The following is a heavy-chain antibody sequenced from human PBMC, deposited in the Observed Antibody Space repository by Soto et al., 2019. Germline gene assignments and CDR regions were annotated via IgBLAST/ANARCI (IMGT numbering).Heavy chain of an antibody. D-gene: IGHD3-16*01. CDR2: IRGKPNAYAT. J-gene: IGHJ4*02. V-gene: IGHV3-73*01. Sequence: EVQLVESGGGLVQPGGSLKLSCAASGFTFSGAPIHWVRQASGKGLEWVGRIRGKPNAYATTYGESVKGRLTISRDDSRNTAYLQMNSLKTEDTAVYYCPGGGDSQMDYWGQGTLVTVSS. CDR1: GFTFSGAP. CDR3: PGGGDSQMDY.